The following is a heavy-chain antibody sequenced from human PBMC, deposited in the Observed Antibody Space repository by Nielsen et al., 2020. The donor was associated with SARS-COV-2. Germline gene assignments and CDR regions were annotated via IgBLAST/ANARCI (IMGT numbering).Heavy chain of an antibody. CDR3: TTRTFYLDY. D-gene: IGHD1-1*01. V-gene: IGHV3-23*01. CDR1: GITYINYG. J-gene: IGHJ4*02. Sequence: GESLKISCEASGITYINYGMGWVRQAPGKGLEWVSSIGTSGGNSYYSDSVKGRFTISRDISKNTLFLQMNSLRAEDTALYYCTTRTFYLDYWGQGTLVTVSS. CDR2: IGTSGGNS.